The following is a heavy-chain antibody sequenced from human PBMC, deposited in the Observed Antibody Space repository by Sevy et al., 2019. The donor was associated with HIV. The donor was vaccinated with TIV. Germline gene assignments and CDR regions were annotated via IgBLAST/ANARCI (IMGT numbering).Heavy chain of an antibody. J-gene: IGHJ4*02. D-gene: IGHD1-26*01. CDR3: GGDMGWEVLDFDY. CDR1: GFSFSTYW. Sequence: GGSLRLSCAASGFSFSTYWMSWVRQAPGKGLEWVANIKQDGSEKYYVDSAKGRFTISRDNAKNSLYLQMNSLRAEDNGWFYCGGDMGWEVLDFDYWGQGTLVTVSS. V-gene: IGHV3-7*01. CDR2: IKQDGSEK.